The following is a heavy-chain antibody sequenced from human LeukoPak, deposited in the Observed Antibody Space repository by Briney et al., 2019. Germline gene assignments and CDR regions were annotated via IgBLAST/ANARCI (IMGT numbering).Heavy chain of an antibody. CDR1: GFTLSSYA. CDR3: AKDYRPHDFWSGLVDY. Sequence: GGSLRLSCAASGFTLSSYAMSWVRQAPGKGLQWVSGISSSGGSTYYVDSVKGRFTISTDNSKNTLYLQMNSPRAEDTAVYYCAKDYRPHDFWSGLVDYWGQGTLVTVSS. J-gene: IGHJ4*02. D-gene: IGHD3-3*01. V-gene: IGHV3-23*01. CDR2: ISSSGGST.